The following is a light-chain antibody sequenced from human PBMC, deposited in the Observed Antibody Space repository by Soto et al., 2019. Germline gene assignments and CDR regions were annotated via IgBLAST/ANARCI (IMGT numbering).Light chain of an antibody. CDR3: QQYNKCNRT. CDR2: GAS. V-gene: IGKV3-15*01. Sequence: EIVMTQSPATLSVSPGERATLSCRASQSVSSNLAWYQQKPGQAPRLLIYGASTRATGITARFSGSGSGTEFTLTISSLQSEAIEVYYCQQYNKCNRTFGKGTKGDI. J-gene: IGKJ1*01. CDR1: QSVSSN.